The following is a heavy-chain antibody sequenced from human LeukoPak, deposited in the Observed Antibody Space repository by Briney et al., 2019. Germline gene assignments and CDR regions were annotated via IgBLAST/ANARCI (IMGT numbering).Heavy chain of an antibody. CDR1: GFTFSSYA. D-gene: IGHD4-17*01. CDR2: IKGSGDYT. J-gene: IGHJ6*02. V-gene: IGHV3-23*01. Sequence: PGGSLRLSCAASGFTFSSYAMSWVRQAPGKGLEWVSAIKGSGDYTYYADSVKGRFTISRDNSKNTLYLQMNSLRAEDTAVYYCAKYYGQGDYYYYYGMDVWGQGTTVTVSS. CDR3: AKYYGQGDYYYYYGMDV.